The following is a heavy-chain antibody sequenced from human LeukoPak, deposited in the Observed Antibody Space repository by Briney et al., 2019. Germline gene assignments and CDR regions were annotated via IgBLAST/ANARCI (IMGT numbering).Heavy chain of an antibody. D-gene: IGHD4-11*01. J-gene: IGHJ6*02. Sequence: GGTLRLSCAASGFTLSSYWIPWVRQAPGKGLVWVSRINSDGRRITYADSVKGRCTISRDNAKNTLYLQMNSLRTEDTAVYYCAKTTGRADYSSDGGYYGLDVWGQGTTVTVSS. CDR3: AKTTGRADYSSDGGYYGLDV. CDR2: INSDGRRI. V-gene: IGHV3-74*01. CDR1: GFTLSSYW.